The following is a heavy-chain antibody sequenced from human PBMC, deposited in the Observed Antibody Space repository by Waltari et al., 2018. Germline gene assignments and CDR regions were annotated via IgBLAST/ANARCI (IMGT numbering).Heavy chain of an antibody. Sequence: QVQLVQSGAEVKKPGSSVKVSCKASGGTFSSYAISWVRQAPGQGLEWMGGIIPIFGTANYAQKFQGRVTITADESTSTAYMELSSLRSEDTAVYYCAVSRFLEWSLDYYYGMDVWGQGTTVTVSS. CDR3: AVSRFLEWSLDYYYGMDV. J-gene: IGHJ6*02. V-gene: IGHV1-69*13. CDR2: IIPIFGTA. D-gene: IGHD3-3*01. CDR1: GGTFSSYA.